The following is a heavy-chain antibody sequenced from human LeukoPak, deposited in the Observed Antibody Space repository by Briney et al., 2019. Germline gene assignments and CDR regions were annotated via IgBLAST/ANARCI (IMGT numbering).Heavy chain of an antibody. CDR2: ISGSGGST. CDR3: AKDPYNYGDYERFDY. J-gene: IGHJ4*02. V-gene: IGHV3-23*01. CDR1: GFTFSSYA. Sequence: PGGSLRLPCAASGFTFSSYAMSWVRQAPGKGLEWVSAISGSGGSTYYADSVKGRFTISRDNSKNTLYLQMNSLRAEDTAVYYCAKDPYNYGDYERFDYWGQGTLVTVSS. D-gene: IGHD4-17*01.